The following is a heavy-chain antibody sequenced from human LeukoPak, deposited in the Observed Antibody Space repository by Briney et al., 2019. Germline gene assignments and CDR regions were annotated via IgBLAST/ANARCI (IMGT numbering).Heavy chain of an antibody. D-gene: IGHD3-22*01. CDR2: IYYSGST. J-gene: IGHJ1*01. CDR1: GGSISSSSYY. CDR3: ARRRYYDGSGYLE. V-gene: IGHV4-39*01. Sequence: SETLSLTCTVSGGSISSSSYYWGWIRQPPGKGLGWIGSIYYSGSTYYNPSLKSRVTISVDPSNNQFSLNLRSVTAADTAVYYCARRRYYDGSGYLEWGQGTLLSVSS.